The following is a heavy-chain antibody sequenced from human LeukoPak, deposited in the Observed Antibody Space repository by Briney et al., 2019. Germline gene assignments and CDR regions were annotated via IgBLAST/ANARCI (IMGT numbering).Heavy chain of an antibody. CDR2: ISSGSRTI. D-gene: IGHD6-19*01. Sequence: RGSLRLSSAPSGFTLRSYSMNSVPQTPGKRLEWISYISSGSRTIYYAHSVKGRFTISRDNAKNSLYLQMNSLRAEDTAVYYCARSYSSGWNWFDPWGQGTLVTVSS. V-gene: IGHV3-48*04. CDR3: ARSYSSGWNWFDP. CDR1: GFTLRSYS. J-gene: IGHJ5*02.